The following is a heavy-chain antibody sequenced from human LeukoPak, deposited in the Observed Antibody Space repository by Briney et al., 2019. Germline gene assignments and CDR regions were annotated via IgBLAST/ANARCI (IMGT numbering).Heavy chain of an antibody. Sequence: SETLSLTCNVSGYSISSTFYGAWIRQPPGKGLEWIATISHSATTHYTPSLKSRLTMSVDTSKNQFSLKLSSVTVADTAVYYCARVNTPVATFDYWGQGTLVTVSS. CDR3: ARVNTPVATFDY. V-gene: IGHV4-38-2*02. D-gene: IGHD2-15*01. CDR1: GYSISSTFY. CDR2: ISHSATT. J-gene: IGHJ4*02.